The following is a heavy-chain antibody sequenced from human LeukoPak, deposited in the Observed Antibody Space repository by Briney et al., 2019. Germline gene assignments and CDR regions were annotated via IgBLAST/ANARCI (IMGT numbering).Heavy chain of an antibody. Sequence: GGPLRLSCAASGFTFSDYAMSWVRQAAGKGLEWVSGISDTGRRTYYTDSVKGRFTISRDDSKKTVYLQMKTLTAEDTAIYFCARHDSFIPYWGQGTLVTVSS. CDR1: GFTFSDYA. D-gene: IGHD5-18*01. J-gene: IGHJ4*02. CDR3: ARHDSFIPY. V-gene: IGHV3-23*01. CDR2: ISDTGRRT.